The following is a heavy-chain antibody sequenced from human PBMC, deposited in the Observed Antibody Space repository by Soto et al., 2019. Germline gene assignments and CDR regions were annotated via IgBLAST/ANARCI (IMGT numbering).Heavy chain of an antibody. CDR3: ARMRGLGEISPFFDH. D-gene: IGHD3-16*02. CDR1: SASLDSDN. J-gene: IGHJ4*02. V-gene: IGHV4-59*01. Sequence: QVXXXXSGPGXVXXXXXXSLTXXVSSASLDSDNWSWIRQPPGKGLEWIGYIYPNGRTNYNPSLRGRVAISIDKSKNQFSLRLDSVFAADAAVYFCARMRGLGEISPFFDHWGQGTLVTVSS. CDR2: IYPNGRT.